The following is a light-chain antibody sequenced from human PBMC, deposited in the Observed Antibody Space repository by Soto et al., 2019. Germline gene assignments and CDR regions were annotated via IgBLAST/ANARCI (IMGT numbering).Light chain of an antibody. CDR3: QKYNSAPRALT. CDR2: DAS. J-gene: IGKJ4*01. Sequence: EVVLTQSPDTLSLSPGERATLSCRASQGIGSTLAWYQQKPGQTPRLLISDASTRAPVVPARFSGSGSGTESTLSISSLQPEDVETYYCQKYNSAPRALTFGGGTKVDIK. CDR1: QGIGST. V-gene: IGKV3D-15*01.